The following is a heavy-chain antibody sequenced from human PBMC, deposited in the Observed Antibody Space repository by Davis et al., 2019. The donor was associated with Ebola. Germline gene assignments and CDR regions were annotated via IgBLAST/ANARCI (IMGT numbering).Heavy chain of an antibody. Sequence: AASVKVSCKASGYSFTSYGISWVRRAPGQGLEWMGRINPYNGGTNYAQKFQGRVTMTRDTSVSTAYMELSSLRSDDTAVYYCARETGYYGSDYFDYWGQGTLVTVSS. CDR1: GYSFTSYG. CDR3: ARETGYYGSDYFDY. J-gene: IGHJ4*02. CDR2: INPYNGGT. D-gene: IGHD1-26*01. V-gene: IGHV1-2*06.